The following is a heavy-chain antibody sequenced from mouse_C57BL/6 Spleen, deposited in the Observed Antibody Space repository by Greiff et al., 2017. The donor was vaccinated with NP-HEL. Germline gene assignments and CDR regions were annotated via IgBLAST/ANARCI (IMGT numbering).Heavy chain of an antibody. CDR1: GYTFTDYA. D-gene: IGHD2-3*01. CDR2: IDPETGGT. J-gene: IGHJ2*01. V-gene: IGHV1-15*01. CDR3: TSGLLFSDY. Sequence: QVQLKQSGAELVRPGASVTLSCKASGYTFTDYAMHWVKQTPVHGLAWIGAIDPETGGTAYNQKFKGKAILTADKSSSTAYMELRSLTSEDSAVYYCTSGLLFSDYWGQGTTLTVSS.